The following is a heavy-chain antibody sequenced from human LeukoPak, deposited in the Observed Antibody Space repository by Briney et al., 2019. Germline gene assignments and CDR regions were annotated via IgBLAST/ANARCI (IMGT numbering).Heavy chain of an antibody. J-gene: IGHJ5*02. Sequence: SETLSLTCAVYGGSFSGYYWSWIRQPPGKGLEWIGEINHSGSTNYNPSLKSRVTISVDTSKNQFSLKLSSVTAADTAVYYCARRGALGWSEINWFDPWGQGTLVTVSS. CDR1: GGSFSGYY. CDR2: INHSGST. CDR3: ARRGALGWSEINWFDP. V-gene: IGHV4-34*01. D-gene: IGHD3-3*01.